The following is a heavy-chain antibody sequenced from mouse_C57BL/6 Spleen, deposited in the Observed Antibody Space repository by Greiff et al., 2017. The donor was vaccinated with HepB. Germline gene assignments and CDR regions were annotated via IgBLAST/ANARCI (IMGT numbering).Heavy chain of an antibody. V-gene: IGHV1-53*01. CDR2: INPSNGGT. D-gene: IGHD2-1*01. CDR1: GYTFTSYW. J-gene: IGHJ2*01. Sequence: VQLKQPGTELVKPGASVKLSCKASGYTFTSYWMHWVKQRPGQGLEWIGNINPSNGGTNYNEKFKSKATLTVDKSSSTAYMQLSSLTSEDSAVYYSARGYGNYEGYYFDYWGQGTTLTVSS. CDR3: ARGYGNYEGYYFDY.